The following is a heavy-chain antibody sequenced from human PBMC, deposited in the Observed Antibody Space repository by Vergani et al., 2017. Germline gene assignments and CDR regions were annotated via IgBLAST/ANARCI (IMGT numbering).Heavy chain of an antibody. V-gene: IGHV3-21*01. CDR2: ISSSSSYI. J-gene: IGHJ4*02. CDR3: ARDEEGYYFDY. CDR1: GFTFSSYS. Sequence: EVQLVESGGGLVKPGGFLRLSCAASGFTFSSYSMNWVRQAPGKGLEWVSSISSSSSYIYYADSVKGRFTISRDNAKNSLYLQMNSLRAEDTAVYYCARDEEGYYFDYWGQGTLVTVSS.